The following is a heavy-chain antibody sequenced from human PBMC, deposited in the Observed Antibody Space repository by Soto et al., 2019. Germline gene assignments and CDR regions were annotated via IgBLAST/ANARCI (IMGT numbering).Heavy chain of an antibody. V-gene: IGHV1-69*01. CDR2: IIPIFGTA. Sequence: QVQLVQSGAEVKKPGSSVKVSCKASGGTFSSYAISWVRQAPGQGLEWMGGIIPIFGTANYAQKFQGRVTITADESTSTAYMELSSLRSEDTAVYYCARSEYGSGSYYNVYSTSYYFDYWGQGTLVTVSS. CDR3: ARSEYGSGSYYNVYSTSYYFDY. CDR1: GGTFSSYA. D-gene: IGHD3-10*01. J-gene: IGHJ4*02.